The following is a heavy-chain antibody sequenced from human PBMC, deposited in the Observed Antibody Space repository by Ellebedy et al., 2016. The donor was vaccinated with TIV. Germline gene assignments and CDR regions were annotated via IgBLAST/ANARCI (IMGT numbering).Heavy chain of an antibody. CDR2: IYASGGT. CDR3: ARRTPSGSYNYFDY. CDR1: GGSISSYY. V-gene: IGHV4-4*07. D-gene: IGHD1-26*01. Sequence: SETLSLXXTVSGGSISSYYWSWIRQPAGKGLEWIGRIYASGGTNYNPSLKSRVTVSLDTSKNQFSLKLSSATAADTAVYYCARRTPSGSYNYFDYWGQGILVTVSS. J-gene: IGHJ4*02.